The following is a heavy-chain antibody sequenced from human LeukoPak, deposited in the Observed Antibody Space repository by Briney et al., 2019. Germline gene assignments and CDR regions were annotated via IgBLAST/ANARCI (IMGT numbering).Heavy chain of an antibody. Sequence: SETLSLTCTVSGGSISSGGYYWSWISQHPGKGLEWIGYIYYSGSTYYNPSLKSRVTISVDTSKNQFSLKLSSVTAADTAVYYCARGRAAGNNWFDPWGQGTLVTVSS. CDR3: ARGRAAGNNWFDP. CDR1: GGSISSGGYY. D-gene: IGHD6-13*01. CDR2: IYYSGST. V-gene: IGHV4-31*03. J-gene: IGHJ5*02.